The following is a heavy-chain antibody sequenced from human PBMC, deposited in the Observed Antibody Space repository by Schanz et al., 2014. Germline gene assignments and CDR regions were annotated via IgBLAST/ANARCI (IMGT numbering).Heavy chain of an antibody. Sequence: QVQLVQSGGEMKKPGASVKVSCKASGYTFTDYGLSWVRQAPGQGLEWLGWISPYNGNTNYAQKLQGRVTMTTDTSTGTAYMELRSLRSDDTALYYCTRGGYSYALSAFDIWGQGTMXTVSS. CDR2: ISPYNGNT. CDR1: GYTFTDYG. D-gene: IGHD5-18*01. CDR3: TRGGYSYALSAFDI. J-gene: IGHJ3*02. V-gene: IGHV1-18*01.